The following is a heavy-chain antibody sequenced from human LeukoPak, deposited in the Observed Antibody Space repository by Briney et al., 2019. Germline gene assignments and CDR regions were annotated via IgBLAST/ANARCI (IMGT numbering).Heavy chain of an antibody. CDR2: IYYSGST. D-gene: IGHD6-19*01. V-gene: IGHV4-59*01. J-gene: IGHJ5*02. CDR3: VRDRSGWYSGTRGWSGP. Sequence: SETLSLTCTVSGCSISSYYWSWIRQPPGKGLEWIGYIYYSGSTNYNPSLKSRGTISVPTPKTQFSLKLSSVTAADTAVYHCVRDRSGWYSGTRGWSGPWGQGTLVTPSS. CDR1: GCSISSYY.